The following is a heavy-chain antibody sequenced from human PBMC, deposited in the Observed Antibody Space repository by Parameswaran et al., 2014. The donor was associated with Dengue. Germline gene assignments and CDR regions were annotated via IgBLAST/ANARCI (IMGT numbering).Heavy chain of an antibody. D-gene: IGHD4-23*01. Sequence: SWVRQAPGQGLEWMGWISAYNGNTNYAQKLQGRVTMTTDTSTSTAYMELRSLRSDDTAVYYCARAFPNRYRDYGGNAWYFDLWGRGTLVTVSS. J-gene: IGHJ2*01. V-gene: IGHV1-18*01. CDR3: ARAFPNRYRDYGGNAWYFDL. CDR2: ISAYNGNT.